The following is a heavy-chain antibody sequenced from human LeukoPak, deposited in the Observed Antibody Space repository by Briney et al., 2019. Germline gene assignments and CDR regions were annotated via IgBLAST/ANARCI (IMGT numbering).Heavy chain of an antibody. CDR3: WGGGWKKPFDY. D-gene: IGHD2-21*01. V-gene: IGHV1-69*13. J-gene: IGHJ4*02. CDR1: GGTFSSYA. Sequence: SVKVSCKASGGTFSSYAISWVRQAPGQGLKWMGGIIPIFATANYAQKFQGRVTITADESTSTAYMELSSLRSEDTAVYYCWGGGWKKPFDYWGQGTLVTVSS. CDR2: IIPIFATA.